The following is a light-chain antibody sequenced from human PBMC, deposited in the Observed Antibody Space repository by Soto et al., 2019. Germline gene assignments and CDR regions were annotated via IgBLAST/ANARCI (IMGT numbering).Light chain of an antibody. CDR3: QQYYSAQT. J-gene: IGKJ1*01. V-gene: IGKV4-1*01. CDR1: QSLLYSSKNKNY. CDR2: WAS. Sequence: DIVMTQFPDSLAVSLGERATIECKSSQSLLYSSKNKNYLAWYQQKPGQPPKVLIYWASIRESGVPDRFSGSGSGTDFTLAISNLQAEDVAVYYCQQYYSAQTFGQGTKVEIK.